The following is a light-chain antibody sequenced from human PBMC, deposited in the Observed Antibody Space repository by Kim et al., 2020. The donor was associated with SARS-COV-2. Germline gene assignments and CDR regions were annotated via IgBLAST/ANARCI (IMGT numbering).Light chain of an antibody. V-gene: IGKV1-39*01. Sequence: SVGDRVTITCRASQSISSYLNWYQQKPGKAPKLLIYAASSLQSGVPSRFSGSGSGTDFTLTISSLQPEDFATYYCQQSYSTPQVSFGQGTKLEI. CDR2: AAS. CDR1: QSISSY. CDR3: QQSYSTPQVS. J-gene: IGKJ2*03.